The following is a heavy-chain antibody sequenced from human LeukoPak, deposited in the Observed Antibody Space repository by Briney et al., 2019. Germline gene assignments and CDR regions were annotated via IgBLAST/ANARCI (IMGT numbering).Heavy chain of an antibody. Sequence: ASVKVSCKASGYIFTNYYMHWVRQAPGQGLEWMGTINPSGGSTTYAQKFQGRVTMTRDTSTSTVYMELSSLRSEDTAVYYCAGEHGSAYYRAPRHWGQGTLVTVSS. D-gene: IGHD3-10*01. CDR1: GYIFTNYY. J-gene: IGHJ4*02. V-gene: IGHV1-46*01. CDR3: AGEHGSAYYRAPRH. CDR2: INPSGGST.